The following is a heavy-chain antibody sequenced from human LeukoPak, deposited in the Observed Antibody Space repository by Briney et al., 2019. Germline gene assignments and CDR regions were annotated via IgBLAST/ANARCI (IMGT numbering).Heavy chain of an antibody. D-gene: IGHD4-11*01. CDR3: ARGRQYLDAFDI. CDR2: IYYSGST. J-gene: IGHJ3*02. Sequence: NPSETLSLTCTVSGGSISSYYWSWIRQPPGKGLEWIGYIYYSGSTNYNPSLKSRVTISVDTSKNQFSLKLSSVTAADTAVYYCARGRQYLDAFDIWGQGTMVTVSS. CDR1: GGSISSYY. V-gene: IGHV4-59*08.